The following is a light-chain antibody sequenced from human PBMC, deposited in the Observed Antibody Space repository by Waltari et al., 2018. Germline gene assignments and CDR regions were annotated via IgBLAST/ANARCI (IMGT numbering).Light chain of an antibody. Sequence: EVVMTQSPATLSVSRGERAVLTCRASQSIGTNLAWYQHKRGQGPRLLIHDASIRATGFSDRFSGSGSGTEFTLNISSVRSEDFALDFCQQYNNRPPITFGQGTRLDI. CDR3: QQYNNRPPIT. J-gene: IGKJ5*01. CDR2: DAS. V-gene: IGKV3-15*01. CDR1: QSIGTN.